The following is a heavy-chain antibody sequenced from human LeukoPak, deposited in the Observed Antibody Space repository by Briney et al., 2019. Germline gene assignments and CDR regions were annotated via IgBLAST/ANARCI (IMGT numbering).Heavy chain of an antibody. V-gene: IGHV4-59*01. CDR3: ARHPIVVLITALIPAYYFDY. CDR2: IHYSGST. Sequence: SETLSLTCTVSGGSISSYYWSWIRQPPGKGLEWIGYIHYSGSTHYNPSLKSRATISVDTSKNQVSLKLRSVTAADTAVYYCARHPIVVLITALIPAYYFDYWGQGTLVTVSS. CDR1: GGSISSYY. J-gene: IGHJ4*02. D-gene: IGHD3-22*01.